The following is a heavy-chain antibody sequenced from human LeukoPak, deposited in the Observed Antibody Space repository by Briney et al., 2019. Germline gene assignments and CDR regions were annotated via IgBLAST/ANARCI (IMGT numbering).Heavy chain of an antibody. CDR1: GFTFSSYA. CDR2: ISGSGGST. J-gene: IGHJ4*02. Sequence: PGGSLRLSCAASGFTFSSYAMSWVRQAPGKGLEWVSAISGSGGSTYYADSVKGRFTISRDNSKNTLYLQMNSLRAEDTAVYHCAKDMIYGSGSYYNPIFDYWGQGTLVTVSS. CDR3: AKDMIYGSGSYYNPIFDY. V-gene: IGHV3-23*01. D-gene: IGHD3-10*01.